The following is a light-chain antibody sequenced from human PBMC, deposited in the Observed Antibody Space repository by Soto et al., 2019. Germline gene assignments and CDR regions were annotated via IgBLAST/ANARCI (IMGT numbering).Light chain of an antibody. CDR3: QQYNSYSRT. Sequence: DIQMTQSPSTLSASVGDRVTITCRASQSISSFFSWYQQKLGRAPRLLIYDASSLESGVPSRFSGSGSGTEFTLTISSLQPDDFATYYCQQYNSYSRTFGQGTHVDIK. V-gene: IGKV1-5*01. J-gene: IGKJ1*01. CDR1: QSISSF. CDR2: DAS.